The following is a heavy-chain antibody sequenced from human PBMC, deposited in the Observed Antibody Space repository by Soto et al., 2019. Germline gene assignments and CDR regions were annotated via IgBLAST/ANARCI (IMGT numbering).Heavy chain of an antibody. CDR1: GFTFSSYA. CDR3: ARGGVYYDSSGYHYGMDV. D-gene: IGHD3-22*01. Sequence: GGSLRLSCAASGFTFSSYAMHWVRQAPGKGLEWVAVISYDGSNKYYADSVKGRFTISRDNSKNTLYLQMNSLRAEDTAVYYCARGGVYYDSSGYHYGMDVWGQGTTVTVSS. CDR2: ISYDGSNK. J-gene: IGHJ6*02. V-gene: IGHV3-30*04.